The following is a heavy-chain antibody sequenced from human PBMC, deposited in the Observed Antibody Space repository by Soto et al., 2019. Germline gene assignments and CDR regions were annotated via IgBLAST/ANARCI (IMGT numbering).Heavy chain of an antibody. CDR2: IIPLFGST. CDR3: ARDLGTGYDSGDY. V-gene: IGHV1-69*12. CDR1: GDIFSGYP. D-gene: IGHD5-12*01. Sequence: QVQLVQSGAEVKKPGSSVKVSCTASGDIFSGYPISWVRQAPGQGLEWMGGIIPLFGSTNYAPKFQGRVTITADQSTNTGYRELSSLKSEDTAVYYCARDLGTGYDSGDYWGQGTLVTVSS. J-gene: IGHJ4*02.